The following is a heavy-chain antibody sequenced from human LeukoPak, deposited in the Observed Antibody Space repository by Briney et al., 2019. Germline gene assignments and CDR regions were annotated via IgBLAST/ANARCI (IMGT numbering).Heavy chain of an antibody. D-gene: IGHD3/OR15-3a*01. V-gene: IGHV3-48*03. CDR3: GTHAGRTGSDD. CDR2: ISTSGDII. Sequence: GGSLRLSCVVSGYTFSSYEANWVRQAPGKGLEWVSFISTSGDIIYYADSVKGRFTISRDNAKGSLYLQMNSLRAADTAVYYCGTHAGRTGSDDWGQGTLVTVSS. CDR1: GYTFSSYE. J-gene: IGHJ4*02.